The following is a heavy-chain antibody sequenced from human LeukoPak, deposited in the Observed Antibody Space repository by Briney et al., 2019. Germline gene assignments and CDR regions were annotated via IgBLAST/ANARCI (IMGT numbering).Heavy chain of an antibody. J-gene: IGHJ4*02. CDR3: TSHGRGLLEWLFLEYYFDY. V-gene: IGHV3-15*01. CDR2: IKSKTDGGTT. D-gene: IGHD3-3*01. Sequence: GGSLRLSCAASGFTFSNAWMSWVRQAPGKGLEWVGRIKSKTDGGTTDYAAPVKGRFTISRDDSKNTLYLQMNSLKTEDTAVYYCTSHGRGLLEWLFLEYYFDYWGQGTLVTVSS. CDR1: GFTFSNAW.